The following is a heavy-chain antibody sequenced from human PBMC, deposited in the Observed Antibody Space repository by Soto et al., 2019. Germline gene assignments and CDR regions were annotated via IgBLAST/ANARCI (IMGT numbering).Heavy chain of an antibody. J-gene: IGHJ6*02. CDR3: ARDYGDSVNWGMDV. V-gene: IGHV1-3*01. CDR1: GYTFTTYA. CDR2: INAGNGNT. D-gene: IGHD4-17*01. Sequence: QVQLVQSGAEVKKPGASVKVSCKASGYTFTTYALHWVRQAPGQRLEWMGWINAGNGNTKYSQNFQGRVTITRDTSASTAYMEPSSLRSEDTALYSCARDYGDSVNWGMDVWGQGTTVTVSS.